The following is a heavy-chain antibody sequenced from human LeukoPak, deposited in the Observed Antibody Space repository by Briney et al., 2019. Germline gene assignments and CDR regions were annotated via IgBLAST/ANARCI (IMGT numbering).Heavy chain of an antibody. D-gene: IGHD5-18*01. CDR1: GYTFTSYG. V-gene: IGHV1-18*01. CDR2: ISAYNGNT. CDR3: ARDHTAMANDAFDI. Sequence: ASVKVSCKASGYTFTSYGISWVRQAPGQGLEWTGWISAYNGNTNYAQKLQGRVTMTTDTSTSTAYMELRSLRSDDTAVYYCARDHTAMANDAFDIWGQGTMVTVSS. J-gene: IGHJ3*02.